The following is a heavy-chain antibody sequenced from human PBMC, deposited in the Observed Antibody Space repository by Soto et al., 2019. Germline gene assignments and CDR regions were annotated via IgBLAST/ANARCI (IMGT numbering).Heavy chain of an antibody. Sequence: LRLSCAACGFPVSNYWMSWVRQAPGKGLEWVANIKEDGSEKYYVDSVKGRFTISRDNAKNSLYLQMSSLRPEDTAVYYCTRGHPSIYNYWGQGTLVTVSS. J-gene: IGHJ4*02. CDR3: TRGHPSIYNY. D-gene: IGHD4-4*01. CDR2: IKEDGSEK. CDR1: GFPVSNYW. V-gene: IGHV3-7*01.